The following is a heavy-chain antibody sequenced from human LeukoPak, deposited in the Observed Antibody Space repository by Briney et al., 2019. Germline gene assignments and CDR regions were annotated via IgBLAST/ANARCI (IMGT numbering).Heavy chain of an antibody. Sequence: GGSLRLSCAASGFTFSSYAMHWVRQAPGKGLEWVAVISYAGNNQYFADSVRGRFTVSRDNSNNTLYLQMHSLSAEDTAVYYCARVSYSSNWYYFDYWGQGTLATVSS. D-gene: IGHD6-13*01. CDR3: ARVSYSSNWYYFDY. V-gene: IGHV3-30*01. J-gene: IGHJ4*02. CDR2: ISYAGNNQ. CDR1: GFTFSSYA.